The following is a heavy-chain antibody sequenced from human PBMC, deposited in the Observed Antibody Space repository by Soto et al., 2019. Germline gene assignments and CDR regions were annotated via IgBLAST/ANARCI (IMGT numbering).Heavy chain of an antibody. V-gene: IGHV3-23*01. CDR2: ISGSGGST. Sequence: EVQLLESGGGLVQPGGSLRLSCAASGFTFSSYAMSWVRQAPGKGLEWVSAISGSGGSTYYADSVKGRFTISRDNSKNTLYLQMNSLRAEDTAVYYCAKSGDKGRYCSGGSCYSGVPGDDYWGQGTLVTVSS. CDR1: GFTFSSYA. CDR3: AKSGDKGRYCSGGSCYSGVPGDDY. D-gene: IGHD2-15*01. J-gene: IGHJ4*02.